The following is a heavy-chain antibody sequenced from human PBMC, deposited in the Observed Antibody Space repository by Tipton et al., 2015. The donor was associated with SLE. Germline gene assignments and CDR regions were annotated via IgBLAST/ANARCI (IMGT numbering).Heavy chain of an antibody. V-gene: IGHV3-7*01. J-gene: IGHJ6*03. Sequence: GSLRLSCKASGFYFGHYWMSWVRQAPGKGLEWVANIKQDGSEENYVNSVKGRFIISRDDDKSLFLQMNSLRAEDTAVYYCARVAPRGSSYYYYMDVWGKGTTVIVTS. CDR2: IKQDGSEE. CDR1: GFYFGHYW. CDR3: ARVAPRGSSYYYYMDV.